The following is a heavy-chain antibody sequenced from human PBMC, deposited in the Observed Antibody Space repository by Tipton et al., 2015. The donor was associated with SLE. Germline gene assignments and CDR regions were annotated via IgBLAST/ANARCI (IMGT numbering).Heavy chain of an antibody. CDR2: IYHSGST. CDR3: ARAFTIFGVVTDDAFDI. D-gene: IGHD3-3*01. Sequence: TLSLTCAVSGGSISSSNWWSWVRQPPGKGLEWIGEIYHSGSTNYNPSPKSRVTISGDKSKNQFSLKLSSVTAADTAVYYCARAFTIFGVVTDDAFDIWGQGTMVTVSS. J-gene: IGHJ3*02. CDR1: GGSISSSNW. V-gene: IGHV4-4*02.